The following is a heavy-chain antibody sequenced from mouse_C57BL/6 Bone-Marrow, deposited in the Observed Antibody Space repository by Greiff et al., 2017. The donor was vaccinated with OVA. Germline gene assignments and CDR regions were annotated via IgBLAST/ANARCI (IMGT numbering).Heavy chain of an antibody. CDR2: ISSGGSYT. J-gene: IGHJ3*01. CDR3: ARHGIYPFAY. D-gene: IGHD2-1*01. CDR1: GFTFSSYG. V-gene: IGHV5-6*01. Sequence: EVQGVESGGDLVKPGGSLKLSCAASGFTFSSYGMSWVRQTPDKRLEWVATISSGGSYTYYPDSVKGRVTISRDNAKNTLYLEMSSLKSEDTAMYYCARHGIYPFAYWGQGTLVTVSA.